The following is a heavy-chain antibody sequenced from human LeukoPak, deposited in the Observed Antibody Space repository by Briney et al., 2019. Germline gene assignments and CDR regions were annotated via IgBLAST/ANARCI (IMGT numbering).Heavy chain of an antibody. Sequence: SETLSLTCTVSGGSIENYYWSWIRQSPGKGLEWIGYIYYSGSTNYNPSLKSRVSISVDTSKKHFSLKLSSVTAADTAVYYCAKHKDNYLGAGSYSLSEFDIWGQGTMVTVSS. V-gene: IGHV4-59*08. D-gene: IGHD3-10*01. J-gene: IGHJ3*02. CDR2: IYYSGST. CDR3: AKHKDNYLGAGSYSLSEFDI. CDR1: GGSIENYY.